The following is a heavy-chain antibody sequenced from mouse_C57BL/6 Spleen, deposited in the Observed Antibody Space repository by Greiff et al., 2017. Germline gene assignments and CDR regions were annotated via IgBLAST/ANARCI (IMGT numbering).Heavy chain of an antibody. Sequence: EVKLMESGPGLVKPSQSLSLTCSVTGYSITSGYYWNWIRQFPGNKLEWMGYISYDGSNNYNPSLKNRISITRDTSKNQFFLKLNSVTTEDTATYYCARGNRDWFAYWGQGTLVTVSA. V-gene: IGHV3-6*01. J-gene: IGHJ3*01. CDR1: GYSITSGYY. CDR3: ARGNRDWFAY. CDR2: ISYDGSN.